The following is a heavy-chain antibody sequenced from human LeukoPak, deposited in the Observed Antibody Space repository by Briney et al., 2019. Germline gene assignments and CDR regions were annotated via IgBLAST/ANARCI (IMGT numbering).Heavy chain of an antibody. D-gene: IGHD3-10*01. V-gene: IGHV4-59*01. CDR2: IYYSGST. J-gene: IGHJ3*02. CDR1: GGSISSYY. CDR3: ARVFYYYGSGSFHAFDI. Sequence: SETLSLTCTVSGGSISSYYWSWIRQPPGKGLEWIGYIYYSGSTNYNPSLKSRVTISVDTSKNQFSLKLSSVTAADTAVYYCARVFYYYGSGSFHAFDIWGQGTMVTVSS.